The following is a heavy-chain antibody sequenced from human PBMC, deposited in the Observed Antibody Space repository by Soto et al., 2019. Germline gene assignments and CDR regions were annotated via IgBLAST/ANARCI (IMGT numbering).Heavy chain of an antibody. J-gene: IGHJ4*02. Sequence: GASVKVSCKASGGTFSSYAISWVRQAPGQGLEWMGGIIPIFGTANYAQKFQGRVTITADESTSTAYMELSSLRSEDTAVYYCARDIYSDGSGSYPHGDYWGQGTLVTVSS. D-gene: IGHD3-10*01. V-gene: IGHV1-69*13. CDR1: GGTFSSYA. CDR2: IIPIFGTA. CDR3: ARDIYSDGSGSYPHGDY.